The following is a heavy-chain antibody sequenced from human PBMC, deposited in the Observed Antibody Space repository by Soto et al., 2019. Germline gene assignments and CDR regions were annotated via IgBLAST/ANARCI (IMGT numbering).Heavy chain of an antibody. J-gene: IGHJ6*02. D-gene: IGHD2-2*01. V-gene: IGHV3-73*01. CDR2: IRSKANNYAT. CDR3: SRKLDTSGLGVDV. CDR1: GFTFSDSA. Sequence: QPGGSLRLSCAASGFTFSDSAIHWVRQASGKGLEWVGRIRSKANNYATAYAASVKGRFSISRDDSKSTAYLQMSSLKTEDTAVYYCSRKLDTSGLGVDVWGHGIMVTVS.